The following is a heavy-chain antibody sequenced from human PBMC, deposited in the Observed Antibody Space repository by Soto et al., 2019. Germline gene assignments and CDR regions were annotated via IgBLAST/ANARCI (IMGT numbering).Heavy chain of an antibody. CDR3: ARNPPGPDAYCSSTSCYGRYFDY. Sequence: PSETLSLTCAVSGGSISSGGYSWSWIRQPPGKGLEWIGYIYHSGSTYYNPFLKSRVTISVDRSKNQFSLKLSSVTAADTAVYYCARNPPGPDAYCSSTSCYGRYFDYWGQGTLVTVS. D-gene: IGHD2-2*01. CDR1: GGSISSGGYS. CDR2: IYHSGST. V-gene: IGHV4-30-2*01. J-gene: IGHJ4*02.